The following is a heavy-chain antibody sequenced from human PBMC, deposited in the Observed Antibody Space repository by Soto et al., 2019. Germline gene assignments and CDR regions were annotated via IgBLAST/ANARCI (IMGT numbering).Heavy chain of an antibody. D-gene: IGHD1-26*01. CDR1: GFSFSSYW. CDR3: ARVGQGAWDFAL. J-gene: IGHJ2*01. Sequence: EVQLVESGGGLVQPGGSLRLSCAASGFSFSSYWMHWVSQAPGKGLVWVSRIKTDGSIITYADSVKGRFTISRDNAKNTLYLQMNTLRAEDTAVYYCARVGQGAWDFALRGRGTLVTVSS. V-gene: IGHV3-74*01. CDR2: IKTDGSII.